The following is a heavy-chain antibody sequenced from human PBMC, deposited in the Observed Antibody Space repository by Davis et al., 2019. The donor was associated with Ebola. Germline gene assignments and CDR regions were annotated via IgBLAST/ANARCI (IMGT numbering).Heavy chain of an antibody. Sequence: GGSLRLSCAASGFTFSSYWVSWVRQAPGKGLEWVANMKQDGSEEYYVDSVKGRFTISRDNAKNSLYLQMNSLRAEDTAVYYCARVGVLWFGELSSEDYWGQGTLVTVSS. V-gene: IGHV3-7*01. CDR2: MKQDGSEE. CDR3: ARVGVLWFGELSSEDY. J-gene: IGHJ4*02. D-gene: IGHD3-10*01. CDR1: GFTFSSYW.